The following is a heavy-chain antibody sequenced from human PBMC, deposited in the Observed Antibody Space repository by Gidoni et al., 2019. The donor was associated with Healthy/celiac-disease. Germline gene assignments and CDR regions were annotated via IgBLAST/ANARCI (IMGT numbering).Heavy chain of an antibody. CDR1: GGTFSSYA. CDR2: IITIIGTA. V-gene: IGHV1-69*06. Sequence: QVPLLQSGAEVKKPGSSVKVSCKASGGTFSSYAISWVRQAPGQGLEWMGGIITIIGTANYAQKFQGRVTITADKSTSTAYMELSSLRSEDTAVYYCASAKLLPGGYFDYWGQGTLVTVSS. J-gene: IGHJ4*02. D-gene: IGHD2-15*01. CDR3: ASAKLLPGGYFDY.